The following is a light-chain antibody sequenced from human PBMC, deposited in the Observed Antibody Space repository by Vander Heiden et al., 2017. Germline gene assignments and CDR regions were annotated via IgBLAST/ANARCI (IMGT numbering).Light chain of an antibody. CDR1: QSISSW. CDR3: QQYNSYSPYT. V-gene: IGKV1-5*03. CDR2: KAS. Sequence: IQMTQSPSTLSASVGDRVTIPCRASQSISSWLAWYQQKPGKAPKRLIYKASSLESGVPSRFSGSGSGTEFTLTISSLQPDDFATYYCQQYNSYSPYTFGQGTKLEIK. J-gene: IGKJ2*01.